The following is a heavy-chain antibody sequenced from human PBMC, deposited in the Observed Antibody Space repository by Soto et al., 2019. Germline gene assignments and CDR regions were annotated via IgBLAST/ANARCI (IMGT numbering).Heavy chain of an antibody. CDR2: ISAYNGNT. J-gene: IGHJ5*02. Sequence: GASVKVSCKASGYIFTSYGISWVRQAPGQGLEWMGWISAYNGNTNYAQKLQGRVTMTTDTSTSTAYMELRSLRSDDTAVYYCARVYSNYVSTNWFDPWGQGTLVTVSS. V-gene: IGHV1-18*01. CDR3: ARVYSNYVSTNWFDP. D-gene: IGHD4-4*01. CDR1: GYIFTSYG.